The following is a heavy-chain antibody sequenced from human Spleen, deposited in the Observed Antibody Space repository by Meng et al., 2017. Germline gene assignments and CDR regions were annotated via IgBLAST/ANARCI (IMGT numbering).Heavy chain of an antibody. Sequence: QVQLQESGPGLVKPSQTLSLTCTVSGGSISSADYYWSWIRQPPGKGLEWIGEIIHGGSPSYNPSLKSRVTISIDTSKNQLSLMLSSVTAADTAVYYCARRPTGIDYWGQGTLVTVSS. CDR1: GGSISSADYY. CDR2: IIHGGSP. CDR3: ARRPTGIDY. V-gene: IGHV4-30-4*01. D-gene: IGHD2-8*02. J-gene: IGHJ4*02.